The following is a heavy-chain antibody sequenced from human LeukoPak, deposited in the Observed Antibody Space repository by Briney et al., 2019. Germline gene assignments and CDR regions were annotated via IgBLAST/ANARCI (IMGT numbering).Heavy chain of an antibody. D-gene: IGHD3-16*01. CDR1: GYTFTSYG. CDR3: ARVHRGSRRSYRQYYFDY. Sequence: GASVKVSCKASGYTFTSYGISWVRQAPGQGLEWMGWISAYNGNTNYAQKLQGRVTMTTDTSTSTAYMELRSLRSDDTAVYYCARVHRGSRRSYRQYYFDYWGQGTLVTVSS. V-gene: IGHV1-18*01. CDR2: ISAYNGNT. J-gene: IGHJ4*02.